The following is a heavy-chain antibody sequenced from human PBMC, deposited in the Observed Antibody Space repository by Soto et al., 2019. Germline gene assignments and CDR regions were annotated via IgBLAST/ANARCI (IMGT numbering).Heavy chain of an antibody. V-gene: IGHV1-69*13. Sequence: SVKVSCKASGGTFSSYAISWVRQAPGQGLEWMGGIIPIFGTANYAQKFQGRVTITADESTSTAYMELSSLRSEDTSVYYCARDRAYGGDADYWGQGTLVTVSS. CDR3: ARDRAYGGDADY. CDR1: GGTFSSYA. CDR2: IIPIFGTA. D-gene: IGHD5-12*01. J-gene: IGHJ4*02.